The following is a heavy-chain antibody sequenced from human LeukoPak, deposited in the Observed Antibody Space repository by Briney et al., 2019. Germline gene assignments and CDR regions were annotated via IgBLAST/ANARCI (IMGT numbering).Heavy chain of an antibody. Sequence: HPEGSLRLSCAASGFTFSSYAMHWVRQAPGKGLEWVAVISYDGSNKYYADSVKGRFTISRDNSKNTLYLQMNSLRAEDTAVYYCAKDWPRYDYVPGFLDYWGQGTLVTVSS. CDR1: GFTFSSYA. D-gene: IGHD3-16*01. CDR2: ISYDGSNK. CDR3: AKDWPRYDYVPGFLDY. V-gene: IGHV3-30*04. J-gene: IGHJ4*02.